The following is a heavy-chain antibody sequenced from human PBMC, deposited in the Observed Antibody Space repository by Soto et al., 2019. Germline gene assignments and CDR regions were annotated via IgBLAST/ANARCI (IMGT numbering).Heavy chain of an antibody. J-gene: IGHJ4*02. CDR3: ARRHCSGGSCHIDY. Sequence: XESLKISGKGSGCSFASYWISWVRQMPGKGLEWMGRIDPSDSYTNCSPSFQGHVTISADKSISTAYLQWSSLKASDTAMYYCARRHCSGGSCHIDYWGQGTLVTVSS. CDR1: GCSFASYW. CDR2: IDPSDSYT. D-gene: IGHD2-15*01. V-gene: IGHV5-10-1*01.